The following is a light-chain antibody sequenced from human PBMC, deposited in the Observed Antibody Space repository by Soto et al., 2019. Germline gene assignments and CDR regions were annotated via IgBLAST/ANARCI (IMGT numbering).Light chain of an antibody. CDR1: SSDVGGFKY. CDR3: RSYTSSDSPHV. CDR2: VVS. J-gene: IGLJ1*01. V-gene: IGLV2-14*01. Sequence: QSALTQPASVSGSPGQSITISCTGTSSDVGGFKYAYWYQQHPDKAPKLIIYVVSNRPSGVSNRFSGSNSGNTASLTISGLQADDEADYYCRSYTSSDSPHVFGTGTKVTVL.